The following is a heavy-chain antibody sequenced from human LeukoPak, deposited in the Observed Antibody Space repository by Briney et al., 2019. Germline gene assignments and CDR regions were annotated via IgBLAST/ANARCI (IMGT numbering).Heavy chain of an antibody. CDR1: GFTFSSYS. CDR2: ISSSSSYI. J-gene: IGHJ3*02. V-gene: IGHV3-21*01. CDR3: ARDAISAFDI. Sequence: PGGSLRLSCAASGFTFSSYSMNWVRQAPGKGLEWVSSISSSSSYIYYADSVKGRFTISRDNAKSSLYLQMNSLRAEDTAVYYCARDAISAFDIWGQGTMVTVSS.